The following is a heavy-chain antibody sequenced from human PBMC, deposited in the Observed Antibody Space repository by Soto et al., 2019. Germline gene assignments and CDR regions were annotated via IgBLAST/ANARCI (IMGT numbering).Heavy chain of an antibody. D-gene: IGHD2-15*01. Sequence: GPSVKVSCKASGGTFSSYAISWVRQAPGQGLEWMGGIIPIFGTANYAQKFQGRVTITADESTSTAYMELSSLRSEDTAVYYCASTRMTGYCSGGSCQNNWFDPWGQGTLVTVSS. CDR1: GGTFSSYA. CDR3: ASTRMTGYCSGGSCQNNWFDP. V-gene: IGHV1-69*13. CDR2: IIPIFGTA. J-gene: IGHJ5*02.